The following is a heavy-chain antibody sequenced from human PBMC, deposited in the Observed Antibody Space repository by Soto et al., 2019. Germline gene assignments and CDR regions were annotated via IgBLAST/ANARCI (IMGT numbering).Heavy chain of an antibody. Sequence: SVKVSCKASGGSFGSSAINWVRQTPGQGLEWLGGFIPVYRTLNYAQKFQGRVTITADESTGTAYMTLSSLASDDSAVYYCATGVIWIGYFTVDSWGQETRVTVS. CDR2: FIPVYRTL. V-gene: IGHV1-69*13. CDR3: ATGVIWIGYFTVDS. D-gene: IGHD3-3*01. CDR1: GGSFGSSA. J-gene: IGHJ4*02.